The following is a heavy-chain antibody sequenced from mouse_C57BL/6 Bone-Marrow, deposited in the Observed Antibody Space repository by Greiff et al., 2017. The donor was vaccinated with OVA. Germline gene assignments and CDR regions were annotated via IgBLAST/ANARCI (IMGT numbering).Heavy chain of an antibody. D-gene: IGHD1-1*01. CDR1: GYTFTSYW. Sequence: VQLQQSGAELVMPGASVKLSCKASGYTFTSYWMHWVKQRPGQGLEWIGEIYPGSGSTNYNEKFKSKATLTVDTSSSTAYMQLSSLTSEDSAVYYCARYYYGSSYHFWYAMDYWGQGTSVTVSS. V-gene: IGHV1-55*01. CDR2: IYPGSGST. J-gene: IGHJ4*01. CDR3: ARYYYGSSYHFWYAMDY.